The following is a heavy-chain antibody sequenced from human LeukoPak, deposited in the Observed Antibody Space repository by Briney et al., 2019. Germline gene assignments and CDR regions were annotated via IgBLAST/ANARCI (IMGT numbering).Heavy chain of an antibody. J-gene: IGHJ3*02. D-gene: IGHD3-22*01. CDR3: ASRSSTYYYDSSGFDAFDI. Sequence: SVKVSCKASGGTFSSYAISWVRQAPGQGLEWMGGIIPIFGTANYAQKFQGRVTITTDESTSTAYMELSSLRSEDTAVYYCASRSSTYYYDSSGFDAFDIWVQGTMVTVSS. CDR2: IIPIFGTA. CDR1: GGTFSSYA. V-gene: IGHV1-69*05.